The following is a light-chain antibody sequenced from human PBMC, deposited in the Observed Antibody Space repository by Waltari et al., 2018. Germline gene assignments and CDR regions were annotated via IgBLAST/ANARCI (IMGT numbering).Light chain of an antibody. J-gene: IGLJ1*01. V-gene: IGLV2-11*01. CDR1: SSDVGNYNY. CDR2: DVN. CDR3: CSYAGSQTYV. Sequence: QSALTQPRSVSGSPGQSVTISCTGTSSDVGNYNYVSWYQQHPGKAPKLMIYDVNKRPSGVPDRFACSKSGNPASLTSSGLQAEDEADYYCCSYAGSQTYVFGTGAKVTVL.